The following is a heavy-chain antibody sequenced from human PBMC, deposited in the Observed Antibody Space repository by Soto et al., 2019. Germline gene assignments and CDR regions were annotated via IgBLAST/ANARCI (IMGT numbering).Heavy chain of an antibody. Sequence: GGSLRLSCAASGFTFSSYWMHWVRQAPGKGLVWVSRINSDGSSTSYADSVKGRFTISRDNAKNTLYLQMNSLRAEDTAVYYCARQAGALRFLEWLSHNWFDLWGQGTLVTVSS. J-gene: IGHJ5*02. CDR1: GFTFSSYW. CDR2: INSDGSST. V-gene: IGHV3-74*01. D-gene: IGHD3-3*01. CDR3: ARQAGALRFLEWLSHNWFDL.